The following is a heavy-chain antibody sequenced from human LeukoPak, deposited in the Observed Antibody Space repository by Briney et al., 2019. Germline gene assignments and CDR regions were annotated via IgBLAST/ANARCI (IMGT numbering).Heavy chain of an antibody. D-gene: IGHD4-11*01. CDR3: ARAYRNYGDY. CDR1: GFTFSSYS. CDR2: ISSSGSTI. V-gene: IGHV3-48*04. J-gene: IGHJ4*02. Sequence: PGGSLRLSCAASGFTFSSYSMNWVRQAPGKGLEWVSYISSSGSTIYYADSVKGRFTISRDNAKNSLYLQMNSLRAEDAAVYYCARAYRNYGDYWGQGTLVTVSS.